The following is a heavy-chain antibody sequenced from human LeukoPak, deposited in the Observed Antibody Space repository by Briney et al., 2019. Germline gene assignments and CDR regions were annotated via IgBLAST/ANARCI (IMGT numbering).Heavy chain of an antibody. V-gene: IGHV1-46*01. CDR3: ARDSLGYSSALAAFDI. Sequence: ASVKVSCKASGYTFTSYYMNWVRQAPGQGLEWMGLINPSGGSTSYAQKFQGRVTMTRDTSASTVHMELSSLRSEDTAVYYCARDSLGYSSALAAFDIWGQGTMVTVSS. J-gene: IGHJ3*02. D-gene: IGHD6-19*01. CDR1: GYTFTSYY. CDR2: INPSGGST.